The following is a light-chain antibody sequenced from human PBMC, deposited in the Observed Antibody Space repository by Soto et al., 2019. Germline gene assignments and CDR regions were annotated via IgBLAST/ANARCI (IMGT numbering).Light chain of an antibody. V-gene: IGLV1-40*01. CDR2: GNS. CDR3: QSYDSSLSQV. J-gene: IGLJ2*01. Sequence: QSVLTQPPSVSGAPGQRVTISCNGSSSNIGAGYDVHWYQQLPGTAPKLLIYGNSNRPSGVPDRFSGSKSGTSASLAITGLQAEDEADYYCQSYDSSLSQVFGGGTKLTVL. CDR1: SSNIGAGYD.